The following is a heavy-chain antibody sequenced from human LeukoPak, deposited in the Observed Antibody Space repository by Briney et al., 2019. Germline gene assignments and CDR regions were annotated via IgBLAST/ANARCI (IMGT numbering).Heavy chain of an antibody. CDR1: GGSFSGYY. D-gene: IGHD5-12*01. J-gene: IGHJ5*02. CDR3: ARGPYVATIRGHNWFDP. Sequence: PSETLSLACAVYGGSFSGYYWSWIRQPPGKGLEWIGEINHSGSTNYNPSLKSRVTISVDTSKNQFSLKLSSVTAADTAVYYCARGPYVATIRGHNWFDPWGQGTLVTVSS. CDR2: INHSGST. V-gene: IGHV4-34*01.